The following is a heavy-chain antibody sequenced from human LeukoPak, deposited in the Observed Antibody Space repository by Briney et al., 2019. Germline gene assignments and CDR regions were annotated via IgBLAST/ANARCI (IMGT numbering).Heavy chain of an antibody. Sequence: SETLSLTCAVYGGSFSGYYWSWIRQPPGKGLEWIGEINHSGSTNYNPSLKSRVTISVDTSKSQFSLKLTSVTAADTAVYYCARADYSSTWSHDYYYMDVWGKGTTVTVSS. V-gene: IGHV4-34*01. CDR3: ARADYSSTWSHDYYYMDV. J-gene: IGHJ6*03. CDR2: INHSGST. CDR1: GGSFSGYY. D-gene: IGHD6-13*01.